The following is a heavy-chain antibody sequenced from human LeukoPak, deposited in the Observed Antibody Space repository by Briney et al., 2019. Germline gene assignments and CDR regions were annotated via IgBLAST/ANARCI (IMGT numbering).Heavy chain of an antibody. CDR3: AREYCSSTSCLYDY. D-gene: IGHD2-2*01. CDR2: ISSSSTI. V-gene: IGHV3-48*01. Sequence: PGGSLRLSCAASGFTFSSYWMSWVRQAPGKGLEWVSYISSSSTIYYADSVKGRFTISRDKAKNSLYLQMNSLRAEDTAVYYCAREYCSSTSCLYDYWGQGTLVTVSS. CDR1: GFTFSSYW. J-gene: IGHJ4*02.